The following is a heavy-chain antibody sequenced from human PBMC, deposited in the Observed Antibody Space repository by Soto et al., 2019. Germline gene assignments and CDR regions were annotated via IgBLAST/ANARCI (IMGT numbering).Heavy chain of an antibody. CDR3: AGTIREYYYYGMDV. CDR2: IDPSDSYT. Sequence: GESLKISCKGSGYSFTSYWISWVRQMPGKGLEWMGRIDPSDSYTNYSPSFQGHVTISADKSISTAYLQWSSLKASDTAMYYCAGTIREYYYYGMDVWGQGTTVTVSS. J-gene: IGHJ6*02. V-gene: IGHV5-10-1*01. D-gene: IGHD3-3*01. CDR1: GYSFTSYW.